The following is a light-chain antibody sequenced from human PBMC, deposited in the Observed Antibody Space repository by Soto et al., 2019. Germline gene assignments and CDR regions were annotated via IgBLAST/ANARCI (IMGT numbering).Light chain of an antibody. J-gene: IGKJ1*01. CDR2: GAS. CDR1: QSVSSSY. Sequence: EIVLTQSPGTLSLSPGERATLSCRASQSVSSSYLAWYQQKPGQAPRLLIFGASSRATGIPDRFSGSGSGTDFTLTISRLEPEDFAEYYCQQYGYSLWTFGQGTKVEIK. V-gene: IGKV3-20*01. CDR3: QQYGYSLWT.